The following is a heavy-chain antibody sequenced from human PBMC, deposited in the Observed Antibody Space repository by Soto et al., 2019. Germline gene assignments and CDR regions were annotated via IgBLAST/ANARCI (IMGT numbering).Heavy chain of an antibody. V-gene: IGHV3-30*18. CDR3: AKDRNYGDYIDY. CDR1: GFTFSSYG. CDR2: ISYDGSNK. Sequence: GSLRLSCAASGFTFSSYGMHWVRQAPGKGLEWVAVISYDGSNKYYADSVKGRFTISRDNSKNTLYLQMNSLRAEDTAVYYCAKDRNYGDYIDYWGQGTLVTVSS. J-gene: IGHJ4*02. D-gene: IGHD4-17*01.